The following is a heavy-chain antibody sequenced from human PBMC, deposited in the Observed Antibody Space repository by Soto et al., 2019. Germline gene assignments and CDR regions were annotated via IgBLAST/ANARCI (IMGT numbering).Heavy chain of an antibody. CDR2: ISSSSSTI. V-gene: IGHV3-48*01. CDR1: GFTFSSYS. D-gene: IGHD5-12*01. Sequence: PGGSLRLSCAASGFTFSSYSMNWVRQAPGKGLEWVSYISSSSSTIYYADSVKGRFTISRDNAKNSLYLQMNSLRAEDTAVDYCASFVDYYYYGMDVWGQGTTVTVSS. CDR3: ASFVDYYYYGMDV. J-gene: IGHJ6*02.